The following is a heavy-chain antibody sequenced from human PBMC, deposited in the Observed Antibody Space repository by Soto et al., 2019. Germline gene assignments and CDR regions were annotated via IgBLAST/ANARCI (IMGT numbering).Heavy chain of an antibody. CDR3: ARHHVRGRTIAGAAEF. J-gene: IGHJ4*02. Sequence: PSETLSLTCAVYGKSLSGYYWSWIRQPPGKALEWIGETNHSGNTNYNPSLKSRVTISVDTSKNQLFLNLSSVTAADTAMYYCARHHVRGRTIAGAAEFWGQGTLVTVSS. CDR2: TNHSGNT. D-gene: IGHD1-26*01. CDR1: GKSLSGYY. V-gene: IGHV4-34*01.